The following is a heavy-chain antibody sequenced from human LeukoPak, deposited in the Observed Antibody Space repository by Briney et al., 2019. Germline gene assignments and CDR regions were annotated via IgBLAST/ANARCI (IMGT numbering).Heavy chain of an antibody. D-gene: IGHD3-10*01. J-gene: IGHJ3*02. V-gene: IGHV3-33*08. CDR2: IWYDGSNK. CDR3: ARDGTYYYGSGSQGFDI. Sequence: PGGSLRLSCAASGFTFSSYAMSWVRQAPGKGLEWVAVIWYDGSNKYYADSVKGRFTISRDNSKYTLYLRMNSLRAEDTAVYYCARDGTYYYGSGSQGFDIWGQGTMVTVSS. CDR1: GFTFSSYA.